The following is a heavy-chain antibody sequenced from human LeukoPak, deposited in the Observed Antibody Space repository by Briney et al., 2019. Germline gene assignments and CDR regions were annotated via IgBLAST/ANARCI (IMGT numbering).Heavy chain of an antibody. CDR1: GFTFKRAW. Sequence: GGSLRLSCAASGFTFKRAWMTWVRQAPGKGLEWVANIKEDGSEQNYVGSVKGRFTISRDNAKNSLYLQLSSLRAEDTAVYYCARVGGDRSGYSLHFDYWGQGTLVTVSS. D-gene: IGHD3-3*01. V-gene: IGHV3-7*01. CDR3: ARVGGDRSGYSLHFDY. J-gene: IGHJ4*02. CDR2: IKEDGSEQ.